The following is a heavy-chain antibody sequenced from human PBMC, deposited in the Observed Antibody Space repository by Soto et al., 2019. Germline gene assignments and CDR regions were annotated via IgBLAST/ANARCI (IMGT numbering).Heavy chain of an antibody. V-gene: IGHV4-59*01. CDR2: IHSSGST. CDR3: ARSVGAPLYYHDF. D-gene: IGHD1-26*01. CDR1: SDSISNYY. Sequence: PSETLSLTCTVSSDSISNYYWSWIRQPPGKGLEWIGYIHSSGSTDYNPSLKSRVSISGDTSKSQFSLKLSSVTAADTAVYYCARSVGAPLYYHDFWGQGTLVTVSS. J-gene: IGHJ4*02.